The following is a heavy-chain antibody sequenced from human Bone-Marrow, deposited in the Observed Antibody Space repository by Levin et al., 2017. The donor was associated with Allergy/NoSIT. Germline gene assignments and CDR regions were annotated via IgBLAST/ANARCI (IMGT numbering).Heavy chain of an antibody. V-gene: IGHV3-15*01. CDR3: TTDSGNYYGVGHH. J-gene: IGHJ5*02. CDR1: GFTFNNAW. Sequence: GESLKISCAASGFTFNNAWMSWVRQAPGKGLEWIGRIKSKIDGGATDYAAPVKGRFTISRDDSKNMLYLQMNSLKTEDTAVYYCTTDSGNYYGVGHHCGQGTLVTVSS. D-gene: IGHD1-26*01. CDR2: IKSKIDGGAT.